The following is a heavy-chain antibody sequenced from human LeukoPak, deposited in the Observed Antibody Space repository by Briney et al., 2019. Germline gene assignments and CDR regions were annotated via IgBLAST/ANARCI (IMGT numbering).Heavy chain of an antibody. CDR1: GYTFTSYE. CDR3: ARGYSYGYIYYYYGMDV. CDR2: MNPNSGNT. Sequence: ASVKVSCKASGYTFTSYEINWVRQATGQGLEWMGWMNPNSGNTGYAQKFQGRVTMTRNTSISTAYMELSSLRSEDTAVYYCARGYSYGYIYYYYGMDVWGQGTTVTVSS. V-gene: IGHV1-8*01. J-gene: IGHJ6*02. D-gene: IGHD5-18*01.